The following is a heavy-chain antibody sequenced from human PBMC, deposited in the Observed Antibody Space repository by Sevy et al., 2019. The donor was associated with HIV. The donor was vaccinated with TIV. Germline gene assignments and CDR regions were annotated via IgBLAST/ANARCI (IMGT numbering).Heavy chain of an antibody. CDR1: GVSISSYY. CDR3: ARSTYYYYYMDV. J-gene: IGHJ6*03. CDR2: VHHSGNT. Sequence: SETLSLTCTVSGVSISSYYWSWIRQPPGKGLEWIGYVHHSGNTEYNPSLKSRVTISVDTSKNQLSLKVTSVTAADTAVYYCARSTYYYYYMDVWCKGATVTVSS. V-gene: IGHV4-59*01.